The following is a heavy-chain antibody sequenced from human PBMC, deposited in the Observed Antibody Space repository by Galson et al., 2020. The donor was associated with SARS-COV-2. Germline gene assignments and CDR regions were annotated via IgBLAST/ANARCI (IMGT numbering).Heavy chain of an antibody. Sequence: ASVKVSCKASGYTFTSYGISWVRQAPGQGLEWMGWISAYNGNTNYAQKLQGRVTMTTDTSTSTAYMELRSLRSDDTAVYYCARVQYYDSSGQNLDAFDIWGQGTMVTVSS. J-gene: IGHJ3*02. D-gene: IGHD3-22*01. CDR1: GYTFTSYG. V-gene: IGHV1-18*04. CDR3: ARVQYYDSSGQNLDAFDI. CDR2: ISAYNGNT.